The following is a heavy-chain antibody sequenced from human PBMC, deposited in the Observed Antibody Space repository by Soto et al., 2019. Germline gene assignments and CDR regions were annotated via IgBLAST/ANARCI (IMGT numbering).Heavy chain of an antibody. D-gene: IGHD2-2*01. CDR1: GFTFSSYA. CDR2: ISGSGGST. Sequence: EVQLLESGGGLVQPGGSLRLSCAASGFTFSSYAMSWVRQAPGRGLEWVSAISGSGGSTYYADSVKGRFTISRDNSQNTLYLQMNSLRAEDTAVYYCATTMLYCSSTSCSICGMDVWGQGTTVTVSS. V-gene: IGHV3-23*01. CDR3: ATTMLYCSSTSCSICGMDV. J-gene: IGHJ6*02.